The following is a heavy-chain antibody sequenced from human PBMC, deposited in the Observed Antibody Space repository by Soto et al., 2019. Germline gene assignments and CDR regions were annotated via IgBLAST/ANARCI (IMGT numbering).Heavy chain of an antibody. V-gene: IGHV1-69*01. CDR2: IIPIFGTA. Sequence: QVQLVQSGAEVKKRGSSVKVSCKASGGTFSSYAISWVRQAPGQGLEWMGGIIPIFGTANYAQKFQGRVTITADESTSTAYMELSSLRSEDTAVYYCARGGNGLEDITIGAFDIWGQGTMVTVSS. CDR1: GGTFSSYA. J-gene: IGHJ3*02. CDR3: ARGGNGLEDITIGAFDI. D-gene: IGHD3-10*01.